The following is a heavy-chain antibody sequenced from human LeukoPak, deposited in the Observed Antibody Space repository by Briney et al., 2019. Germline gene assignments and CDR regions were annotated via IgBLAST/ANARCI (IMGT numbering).Heavy chain of an antibody. V-gene: IGHV5-51*01. D-gene: IGHD2-2*01. CDR3: ARVVVVPAAPLNWFDP. CDR1: GYSFTSYW. CDR2: IYPGDSDT. Sequence: GESLKISCKGSGYSFTSYWIGWVRQMPGKGLEWMGIIYPGDSDTRYSPSFQGQVTISADKSISTAYLQWSSLKASDTAMYYCARVVVVPAAPLNWFDPWGQGTLVTVSS. J-gene: IGHJ5*02.